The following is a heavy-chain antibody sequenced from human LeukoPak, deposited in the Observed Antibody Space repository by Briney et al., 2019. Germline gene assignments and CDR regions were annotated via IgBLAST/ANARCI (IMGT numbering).Heavy chain of an antibody. CDR1: GITFNYCT. D-gene: IGHD3-10*01. J-gene: IGHJ4*02. CDR2: IIPMFGTA. CDR3: ARGLWFGESFPTDFDY. V-gene: IGHV1-69*05. Sequence: SVKVSCKASGITFNYCTISWVRQAPGQGLEWMGRIIPMFGTADYAQKFQGRVTMTTDESTNTAYMELSSLRSEDTAVYYCARGLWFGESFPTDFDYWGQGTLVTVSS.